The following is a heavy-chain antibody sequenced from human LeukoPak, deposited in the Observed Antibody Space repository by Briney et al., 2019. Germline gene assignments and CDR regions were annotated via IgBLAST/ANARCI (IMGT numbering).Heavy chain of an antibody. J-gene: IGHJ4*02. D-gene: IGHD1-26*01. CDR2: IDYRGNT. CDR1: GASVTNGLYY. CDR3: ARDKGVERLGGVYFDS. V-gene: IGHV4-61*01. Sequence: SETLSLTCTVSGASVTNGLYYWSWIRQTPGKGLEWIGYIDYRGNTKYNPSLQSRVTMSVDTSKNQFSLILRSVTAADTAVYYCARDKGVERLGGVYFDSWGQGTLVIVSS.